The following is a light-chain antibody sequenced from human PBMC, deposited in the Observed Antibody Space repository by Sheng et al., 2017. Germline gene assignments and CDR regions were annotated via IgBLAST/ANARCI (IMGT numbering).Light chain of an antibody. CDR2: KAS. CDR3: QQYNSYS. CDR1: QSISSW. V-gene: IGKV1-5*03. Sequence: DIQMTQSPSTLSASVGDRVTITCRASQSISSWLAWYQQKPGKAPKLLIYKASSLESGVPSRFSGSGSGTEFTLTISSLQPDVFATYYCQQYNSYSFGGGTKVE. J-gene: IGKJ4*01.